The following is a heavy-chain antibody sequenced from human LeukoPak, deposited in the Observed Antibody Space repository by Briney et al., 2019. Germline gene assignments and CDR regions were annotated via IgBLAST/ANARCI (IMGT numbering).Heavy chain of an antibody. Sequence: GGSLRLSCAASGLTFSNYWMSWVRQAPGKGLEWVANIKEDGNVKYYVDSVKGRFTISRDNAKKSLYLQMNSLRAEDTAVYYCARDRSRFYYWGQGTPVTVSS. CDR2: IKEDGNVK. CDR1: GLTFSNYW. J-gene: IGHJ4*02. V-gene: IGHV3-7*01. D-gene: IGHD2-2*01. CDR3: ARDRSRFYY.